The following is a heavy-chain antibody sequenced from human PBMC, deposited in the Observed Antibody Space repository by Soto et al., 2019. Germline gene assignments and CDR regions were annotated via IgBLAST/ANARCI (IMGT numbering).Heavy chain of an antibody. CDR2: ISAGGGTT. CDR3: ARSPKNTYSSSSH. Sequence: WGSLKLSCSASGFTFIIHAMSWVRQAPGKGLEWVSSISAGGGTTYYADSVKGRFTVSRDNSKSTLYLQMNSLRAEDTAIYYCARSPKNTYSSSSHWGQGTLVTVSS. CDR1: GFTFIIHA. V-gene: IGHV3-23*01. D-gene: IGHD6-6*01. J-gene: IGHJ4*02.